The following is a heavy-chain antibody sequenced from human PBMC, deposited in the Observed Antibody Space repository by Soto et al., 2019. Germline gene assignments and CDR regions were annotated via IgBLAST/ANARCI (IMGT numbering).Heavy chain of an antibody. J-gene: IGHJ3*02. Sequence: ASVKVSCKASGGTFSSYAISWVRQAPGQGLEWMGGIIPIFGTANYAQKFQGRVTITADESTSTAYMELSSLRSEDTAVYYCARGYYDSSGGAFDIWGHGTMVTVSS. CDR2: IIPIFGTA. CDR1: GGTFSSYA. V-gene: IGHV1-69*13. D-gene: IGHD3-22*01. CDR3: ARGYYDSSGGAFDI.